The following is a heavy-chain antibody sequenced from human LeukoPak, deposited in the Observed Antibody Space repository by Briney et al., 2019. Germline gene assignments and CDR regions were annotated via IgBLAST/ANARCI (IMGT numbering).Heavy chain of an antibody. Sequence: ASVKVSCKASGYTFTGYYMHWVRQAPGQGLEWMGWTNPNSGGTEYAQKFQGRVTMTRDTSISTAYMELSSLRSDDTAMYYCVRENWNYDYWGQGTLVTVSS. D-gene: IGHD1-7*01. CDR2: TNPNSGGT. J-gene: IGHJ4*02. CDR3: VRENWNYDY. CDR1: GYTFTGYY. V-gene: IGHV1-2*02.